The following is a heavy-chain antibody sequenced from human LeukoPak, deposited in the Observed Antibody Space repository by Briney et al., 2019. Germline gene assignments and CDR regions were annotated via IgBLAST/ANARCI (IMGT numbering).Heavy chain of an antibody. Sequence: GGSLRLSCAVSGFTFSSYAMYWVRQAPGKGLEWVAVISYDGSNKYYADSVKGRFTISRDNSKNTLYLQMNSLRAEDTAVYYCAIEMVRGVIHYYYGMDVWGQGTTVTVSS. CDR1: GFTFSSYA. D-gene: IGHD3-10*01. CDR3: AIEMVRGVIHYYYGMDV. J-gene: IGHJ6*02. CDR2: ISYDGSNK. V-gene: IGHV3-30-3*01.